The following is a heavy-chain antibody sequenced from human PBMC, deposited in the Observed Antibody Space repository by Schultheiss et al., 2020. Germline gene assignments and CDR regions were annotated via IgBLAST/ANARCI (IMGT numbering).Heavy chain of an antibody. CDR2: IYYSGST. CDR3: ARGRPPPFYYGSGRVWYFDL. Sequence: SETLSLTCAVSGGSISSSNWWSWVRQPPGKGLEWIGYIYYSGSTYYNPSLKSRVTISVDTSKNQFSLKLSSVTAADTAVYYCARGRPPPFYYGSGRVWYFDLWGRGTLVTVSS. CDR1: GGSISSSNW. J-gene: IGHJ2*01. D-gene: IGHD3-10*01. V-gene: IGHV4-4*02.